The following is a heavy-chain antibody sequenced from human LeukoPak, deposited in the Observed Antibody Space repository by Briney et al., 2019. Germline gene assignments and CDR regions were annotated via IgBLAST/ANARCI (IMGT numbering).Heavy chain of an antibody. V-gene: IGHV3-21*01. CDR2: ISSSSSYI. D-gene: IGHD6-13*01. J-gene: IGHJ6*03. Sequence: GGSLRLSCAASGFTFISYSMNWFRQAPGKGLEWVASISSSSSYIYYADSVKGRFTISGDNDKNLLYLQMNSMRAEDTAVYYCAREAMNKAAAGHYYYYMDVWGKGTTVTVSS. CDR3: AREAMNKAAAGHYYYYMDV. CDR1: GFTFISYS.